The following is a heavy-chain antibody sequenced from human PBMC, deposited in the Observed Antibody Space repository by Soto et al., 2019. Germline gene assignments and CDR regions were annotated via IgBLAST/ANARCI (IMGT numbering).Heavy chain of an antibody. V-gene: IGHV4-31*03. D-gene: IGHD2-2*01. Sequence: SETLSLTCTVSGGSISSGGYYWSWIRQHPGKGLEWIGYIYYSGSTYYNPSLKSRVTISVDTSKNQFSLKLSSVTAADTAVYYCARDRGRDIVVVPAAIDDYYYMDVWGKGTTVTVSS. CDR1: GGSISSGGYY. CDR3: ARDRGRDIVVVPAAIDDYYYMDV. CDR2: IYYSGST. J-gene: IGHJ6*03.